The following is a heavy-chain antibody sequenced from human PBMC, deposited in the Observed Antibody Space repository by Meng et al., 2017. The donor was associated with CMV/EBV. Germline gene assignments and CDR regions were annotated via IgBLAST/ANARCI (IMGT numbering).Heavy chain of an antibody. CDR1: GGSTRSSGYY. Sequence: SETLSLTGTVSGGSTRSSGYYGGGIRQPPGKGLEWIGSIYFTGSTYYNPSLKSRLTISVETSKSQFSLKLSSVTAADTAVYYCARRLSYSSFWIGPSNDWYFDLWGRGTLVTVSS. CDR3: ARRLSYSSFWIGPSNDWYFDL. J-gene: IGHJ2*01. D-gene: IGHD3-3*01. V-gene: IGHV4-39*01. CDR2: IYFTGST.